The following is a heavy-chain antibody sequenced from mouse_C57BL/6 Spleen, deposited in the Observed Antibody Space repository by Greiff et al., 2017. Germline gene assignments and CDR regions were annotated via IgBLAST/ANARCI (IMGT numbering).Heavy chain of an antibody. CDR2: IYPGDGDT. V-gene: IGHV1-80*01. CDR3: ARNALYYGSSYVDD. D-gene: IGHD1-1*01. J-gene: IGHJ2*01. Sequence: VQLKESGAELVKPGASVKISCKASGYAFSSYWMNWVKQRPGKGLEWIGQIYPGDGDTNYNGKFKGKATLTADKSSSTDYMQLSSLTSEDSAVYFCARNALYYGSSYVDDWGQGTTLTVSS. CDR1: GYAFSSYW.